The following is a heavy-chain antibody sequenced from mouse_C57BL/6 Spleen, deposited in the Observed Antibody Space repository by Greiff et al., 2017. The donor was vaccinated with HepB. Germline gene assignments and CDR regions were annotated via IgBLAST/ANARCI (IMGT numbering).Heavy chain of an antibody. CDR1: GYSFTGYY. CDR3: ASFYYSNSLAY. Sequence: VQLQQSGPELVKPGASVKISCKASGYSFTGYYMNWVKQSPEKSLEWIGEINPSTGGTTYNQKFKAKATLTVDKSSSTAYMQLKSLTSEDSAVYYCASFYYSNSLAYWGQGTLVTVSA. V-gene: IGHV1-42*01. J-gene: IGHJ3*01. CDR2: INPSTGGT. D-gene: IGHD2-5*01.